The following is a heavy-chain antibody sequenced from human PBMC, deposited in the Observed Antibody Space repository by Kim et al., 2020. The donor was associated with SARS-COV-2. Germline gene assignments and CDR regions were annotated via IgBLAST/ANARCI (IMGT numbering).Heavy chain of an antibody. CDR2: ISAYNGNT. Sequence: ASVKVSCKASGYTFTSYGISWVRQAPGQGLEWMGWISAYNGNTNYAQKLQGRVTMTTDTSTSTAYMELRSLRSDDTAVYYCARAGGGWVYYYYGMDVWGQGTTVTVSS. D-gene: IGHD6-19*01. V-gene: IGHV1-18*01. CDR3: ARAGGGWVYYYYGMDV. J-gene: IGHJ6*02. CDR1: GYTFTSYG.